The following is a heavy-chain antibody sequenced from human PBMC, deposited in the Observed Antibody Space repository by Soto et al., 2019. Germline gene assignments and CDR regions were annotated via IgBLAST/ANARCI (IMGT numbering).Heavy chain of an antibody. CDR2: IKQDGSDK. CDR1: GFTFSSYW. V-gene: IGHV3-7*01. CDR3: ARGRTMDV. Sequence: GGSLRLSCEASGFTFSSYWMSWVRQAPGKGLEWVANIKQDGSDKHYVDSVKGRFTISRDNAKNSLYVQMNSLRAEDTAVYYCARGRTMDVWGQGTTVTVSS. J-gene: IGHJ6*02.